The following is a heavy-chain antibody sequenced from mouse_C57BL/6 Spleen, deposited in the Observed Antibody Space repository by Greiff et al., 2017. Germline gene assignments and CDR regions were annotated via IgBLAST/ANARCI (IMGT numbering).Heavy chain of an antibody. V-gene: IGHV1-80*01. CDR2: IYPGDGDT. CDR1: GYAFSSYW. D-gene: IGHD1-1*01. CDR3: ARIYYYGRMDY. Sequence: VQLQQSGAELVKPGASVKISCKASGYAFSSYWMNWVKQRPGKGLEWIGQIYPGDGDTNYNGKFKGKATLTADKSSSTAYMQLSSLTSEDSAVYFCARIYYYGRMDYWGQGTTLTVSS. J-gene: IGHJ2*01.